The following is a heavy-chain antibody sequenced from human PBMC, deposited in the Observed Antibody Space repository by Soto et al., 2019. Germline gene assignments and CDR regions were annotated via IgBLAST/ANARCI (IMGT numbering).Heavy chain of an antibody. D-gene: IGHD4-17*01. CDR3: ARGPPTKYGDYVGGFDY. V-gene: IGHV3-30-3*01. Sequence: GGSLRLSCAASGFTFSSYAMHWVRQAPGKGLEWVAVISYDGSNKYYADSVKGRFTISRDNSKNTLYLQMNSLRAEDTAVYYCARGPPTKYGDYVGGFDYWGQGTLVTVSS. J-gene: IGHJ4*02. CDR2: ISYDGSNK. CDR1: GFTFSSYA.